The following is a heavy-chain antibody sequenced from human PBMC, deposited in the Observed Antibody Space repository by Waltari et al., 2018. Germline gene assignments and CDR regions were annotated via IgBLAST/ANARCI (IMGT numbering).Heavy chain of an antibody. CDR1: GGSISSSSYY. D-gene: IGHD3-16*02. V-gene: IGHV4-39*01. CDR2: IYYSGRT. CDR3: ARHLAGGLRLGELSLYYFDY. Sequence: QLQLQESGPGLVKPSETLSLTCTVSGGSISSSSYYWGWIRQPPGKGLEWIGSIYYSGRTYYNPSLKSRVTRSVDTSKNQFSMKLSSVTAADTAVYYCARHLAGGLRLGELSLYYFDYWGQGTLVTVSS. J-gene: IGHJ4*02.